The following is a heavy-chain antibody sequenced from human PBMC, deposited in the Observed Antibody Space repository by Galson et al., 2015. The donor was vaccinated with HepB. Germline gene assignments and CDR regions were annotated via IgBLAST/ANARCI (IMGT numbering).Heavy chain of an antibody. Sequence: SVKVSCKASGYTFTSYYMHWLRQAPGQGLEWMGIINPIGGKTTYAQKLQGRVTMTSDASTSTVHMELTSLRSEDTAVYYCASDRTYSDSRGYYWFDPWGQGTLVTVTS. CDR1: GYTFTSYY. CDR2: INPIGGKT. J-gene: IGHJ5*02. V-gene: IGHV1-46*01. CDR3: ASDRTYSDSRGYYWFDP. D-gene: IGHD3-22*01.